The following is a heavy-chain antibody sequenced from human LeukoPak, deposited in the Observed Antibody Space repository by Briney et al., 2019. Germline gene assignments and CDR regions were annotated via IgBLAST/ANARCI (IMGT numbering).Heavy chain of an antibody. CDR3: ARVASGSYYYPFDY. CDR1: GCTVSSNY. Sequence: GWSLRLSCAASGCTVSSNYMRWVLQAPGKGLEWVSVIYSGGSTYYADSVKGRFTISRDNSKNTLYLQMNSLRADDTAVYYCARVASGSYYYPFDYWGQGTLVTVSS. J-gene: IGHJ4*02. CDR2: IYSGGST. V-gene: IGHV3-53*01. D-gene: IGHD1-26*01.